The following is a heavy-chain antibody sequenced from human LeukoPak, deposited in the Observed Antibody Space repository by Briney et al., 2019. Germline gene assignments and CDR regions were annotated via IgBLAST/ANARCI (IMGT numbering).Heavy chain of an antibody. J-gene: IGHJ3*02. CDR1: GFTFSSYG. V-gene: IGHV3-23*01. Sequence: GRSLRLSCAASGFTFSSYGMSWVRQAPGKGLEWVSAISGSGGSTYYADSVKGRFTISRDNSKNTLYLQMDSLRAEDTAVYYCARWAGSRSRAFDIWGQGTMVTVSS. D-gene: IGHD6-19*01. CDR3: ARWAGSRSRAFDI. CDR2: ISGSGGST.